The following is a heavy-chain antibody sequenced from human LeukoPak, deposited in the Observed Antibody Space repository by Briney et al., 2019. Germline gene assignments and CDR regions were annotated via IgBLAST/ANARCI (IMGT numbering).Heavy chain of an antibody. V-gene: IGHV6-1*01. CDR2: TYYRSKWYN. Sequence: SQTLSLTCAISGDSVSSNSAAWNWSRQSPSRGLEWLGRTYYRSKWYNDYAVSVKSRITINPDTSKNQFSLQLNSVTPEDTAVYYCARCSGYSYGHNSSYGMDVWGQGTTVTVSS. CDR3: ARCSGYSYGHNSSYGMDV. CDR1: GDSVSSNSAA. D-gene: IGHD5-18*01. J-gene: IGHJ6*02.